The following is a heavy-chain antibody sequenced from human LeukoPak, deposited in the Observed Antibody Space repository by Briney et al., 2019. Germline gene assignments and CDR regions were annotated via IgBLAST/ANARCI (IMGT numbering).Heavy chain of an antibody. CDR2: MNPNSGNT. CDR3: ARGGSRYSRDYYYYMDV. V-gene: IGHV1-8*03. CDR1: GYTFTSYD. Sequence: ASVKVSCKASGYTFTSYDINWVRQATGQGLEWMGWMNPNSGNTGYAQKFQGRVTITRNTSISTAYMELSSLRSEDTAVYYCARGGSRYSRDYYYYMDVWGKGTTVTVSS. J-gene: IGHJ6*03. D-gene: IGHD3-3*01.